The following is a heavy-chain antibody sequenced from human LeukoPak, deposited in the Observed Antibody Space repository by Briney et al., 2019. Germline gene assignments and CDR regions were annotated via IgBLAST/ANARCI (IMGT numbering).Heavy chain of an antibody. CDR1: GFTFSSYG. Sequence: GGSLRLSCAASGFTFSSYGMHWVRLAPGKGLEWVAFIRYDGSNKYYADSVKGRFTISRDNSKNTLYLQMNSLRAEDTAVYYCAKERDTAMVTIDYWGQGTLVTVSS. CDR3: AKERDTAMVTIDY. D-gene: IGHD5-18*01. CDR2: IRYDGSNK. V-gene: IGHV3-30*02. J-gene: IGHJ4*02.